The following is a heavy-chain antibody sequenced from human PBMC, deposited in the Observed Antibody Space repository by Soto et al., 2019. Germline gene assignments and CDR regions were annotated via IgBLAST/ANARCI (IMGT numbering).Heavy chain of an antibody. CDR3: ARDKITGLFDY. D-gene: IGHD2-8*02. CDR2: IYHSGST. CDR1: GDTISSTRW. V-gene: IGHV4-4*02. J-gene: IGHJ4*02. Sequence: PSETLSLTCTVSGDTISSTRWWSWVRLSPGKGLEWIGEIYHSGSTNYNPSLKSRVTISVDTSKNQFSLKLTSVTAADTAVYYCARDKITGLFDYWGQGTLVTVSS.